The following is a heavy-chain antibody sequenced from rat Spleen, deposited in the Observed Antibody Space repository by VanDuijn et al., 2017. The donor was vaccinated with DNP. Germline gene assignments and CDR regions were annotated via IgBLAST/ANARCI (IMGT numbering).Heavy chain of an antibody. CDR1: GFTFSNYY. CDR3: ARDLDFGYNYAFDY. J-gene: IGHJ1*01. D-gene: IGHD1-4*01. V-gene: IGHV5-20*01. Sequence: EVQLVESGGGLVQPGRSLKLSCAASGFTFSNYYMAWVRQAPTKGLEWVAYISYDGGITNYGDSVKGRFTISRDNAKSTLYLQMNSLRSEDTATYYCARDLDFGYNYAFDYWGPGTMVTVSS. CDR2: ISYDGGIT.